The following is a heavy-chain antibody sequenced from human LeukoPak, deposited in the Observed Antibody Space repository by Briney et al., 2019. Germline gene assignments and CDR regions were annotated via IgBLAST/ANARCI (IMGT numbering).Heavy chain of an antibody. CDR3: ARGVRPTNPEAGIVFRPYFDY. V-gene: IGHV4-61*02. D-gene: IGHD6-19*01. J-gene: IGHJ4*02. CDR2: IYTSGST. CDR1: GGSISSGSYY. Sequence: SETLSLTCTVSGGSISSGSYYWSWIRQPAGKGLEWIGRIYTSGSTNYNPSLKSRVTISVGTSKNQFSLKLSSVTAADTAVYYCARGVRPTNPEAGIVFRPYFDYWGQGTLVTVSS.